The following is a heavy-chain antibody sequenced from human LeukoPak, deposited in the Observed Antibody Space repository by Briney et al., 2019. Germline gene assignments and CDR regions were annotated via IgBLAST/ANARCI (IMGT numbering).Heavy chain of an antibody. CDR3: ARGRIDY. V-gene: IGHV1-8*01. J-gene: IGHJ4*02. CDR1: DYSLINYD. CDR2: MNPNSGNT. Sequence: GASVKVSCKASDYSLINYDISWVRQATGQGVEWMGWMNPNSGNTGYAQKFQGRATMTRDTSISTAYMELSSLRSEDTAIYYCARGRIDYWGQGTLVTVSS. D-gene: IGHD1-14*01.